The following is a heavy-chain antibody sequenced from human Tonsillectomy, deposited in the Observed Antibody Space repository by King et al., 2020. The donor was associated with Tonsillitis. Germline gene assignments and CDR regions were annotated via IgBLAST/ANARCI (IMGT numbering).Heavy chain of an antibody. CDR3: ARFWLGDYGERNYFDY. D-gene: IGHD4-17*01. CDR1: GGSISSSSYY. Sequence: QLQESGPGLVKPSETLSLTCTVSGGSISSSSYYWGWIRQPPGKGLEWIGSIYYSGSTYYNPSLKSRVTISVDTSKNQFSLKLSSVTAADTAVYYCARFWLGDYGERNYFDYWGQGPLVTVSS. CDR2: IYYSGST. V-gene: IGHV4-39*07. J-gene: IGHJ4*02.